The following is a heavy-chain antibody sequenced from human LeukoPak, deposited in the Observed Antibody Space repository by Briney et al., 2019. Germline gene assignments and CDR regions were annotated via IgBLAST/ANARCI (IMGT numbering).Heavy chain of an antibody. CDR1: GASITSYY. Sequence: ASETLSLTCTVSGASITSYYWSWIRQPAGKGLEWTGRIYASGSTTYNPSLKSRVTMAVDTSKTQFSLKLSSVTAADTAVYYCARDSGTTGEVKFDPWGQGTLVTVSA. CDR3: ARDSGTTGEVKFDP. J-gene: IGHJ5*02. V-gene: IGHV4-4*07. D-gene: IGHD3-10*01. CDR2: IYASGST.